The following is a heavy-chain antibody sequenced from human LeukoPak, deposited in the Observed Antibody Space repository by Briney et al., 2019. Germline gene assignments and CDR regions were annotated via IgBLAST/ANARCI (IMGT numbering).Heavy chain of an antibody. D-gene: IGHD4-23*01. Sequence: SVKVSCKASGGTFSSYAISWVRQAPGQGLEWMGGIIPIFGAANYAQKFQGRVTITTDESTSTAYMELSSLRSEDTAVYYCASNYGGNSDYWGQGTLVTVSS. CDR3: ASNYGGNSDY. J-gene: IGHJ4*02. CDR1: GGTFSSYA. V-gene: IGHV1-69*05. CDR2: IIPIFGAA.